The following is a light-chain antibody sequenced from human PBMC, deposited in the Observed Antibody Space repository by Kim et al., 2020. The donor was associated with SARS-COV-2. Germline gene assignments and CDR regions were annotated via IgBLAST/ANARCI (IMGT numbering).Light chain of an antibody. CDR2: GAS. V-gene: IGKV3-20*01. CDR3: QTYGSSPWT. CDR1: HRFIRNS. Sequence: CPGERATLSRSARHRFIRNSLPWYQQKPGRAPRPRIYGASSRATGTPDRFIGSGSGTDFLLPISGLEPEVFAVYYCQTYGSSPWTFGQGTKVDIK. J-gene: IGKJ1*01.